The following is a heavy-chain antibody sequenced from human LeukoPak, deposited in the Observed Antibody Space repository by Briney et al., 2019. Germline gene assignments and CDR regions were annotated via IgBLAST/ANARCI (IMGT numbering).Heavy chain of an antibody. D-gene: IGHD1-14*01. CDR2: INNGGEIT. CDR3: ARKTGGANPFDS. Sequence: GGSLRLSCAASGFTVSSNYMSWVRQAPGKGLEWVSVINNGGEITYYADSVKGRFTISRDNSKNMLYLQMNSLGAEDSAVYFCARKTGGANPFDSWGQGTLLTVSS. J-gene: IGHJ4*02. CDR1: GFTVSSNY. V-gene: IGHV3-53*01.